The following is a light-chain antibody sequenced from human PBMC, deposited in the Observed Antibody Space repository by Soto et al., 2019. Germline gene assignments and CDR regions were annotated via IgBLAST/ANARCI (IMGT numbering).Light chain of an antibody. CDR3: QQNYGTPNT. J-gene: IGKJ4*02. V-gene: IGKV1-39*01. Sequence: DIQMTQSPFSLSASVGDRVTITCRASQSINRYLNWHQQKPGEAPKLLISSASTLQGGVPSRFSGSGSGTDFTLTISSLQPEDFATYYCQQNYGTPNTFGGGTKVAIK. CDR1: QSINRY. CDR2: SAS.